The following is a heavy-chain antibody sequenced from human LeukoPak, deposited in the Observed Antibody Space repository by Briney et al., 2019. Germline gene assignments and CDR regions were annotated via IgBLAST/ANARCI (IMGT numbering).Heavy chain of an antibody. CDR2: ISSSGSTV. D-gene: IGHD3-3*01. Sequence: GGSLRLSCAASGFTFSSYEMNWVRQAPGKGLEWVSYISSSGSTVYYADSVKGRFTISRDNAKNSLYLQMNSLRAEDTAVYYCARDSLDFWSGYYLDYWGQGTLVTVSS. CDR3: ARDSLDFWSGYYLDY. J-gene: IGHJ4*02. CDR1: GFTFSSYE. V-gene: IGHV3-48*03.